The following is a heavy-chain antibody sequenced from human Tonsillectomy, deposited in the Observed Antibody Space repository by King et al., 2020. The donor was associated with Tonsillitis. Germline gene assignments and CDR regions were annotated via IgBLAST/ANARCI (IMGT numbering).Heavy chain of an antibody. V-gene: IGHV3-7*01. CDR3: ARESGGVTGTDFYYYYGMDV. CDR2: IKQDGSEK. D-gene: IGHD1-20*01. J-gene: IGHJ6*02. CDR1: GFTFSSYW. Sequence: VQLVESGGGLVQPGGSLRLSCAASGFTFSSYWMSWVRQAPGKGLEWVANIKQDGSEKYYVDSVKGRFTISRDNARNSLYLQMNSLRAEDTAVYYCARESGGVTGTDFYYYYGMDVWGQGTTVTVSS.